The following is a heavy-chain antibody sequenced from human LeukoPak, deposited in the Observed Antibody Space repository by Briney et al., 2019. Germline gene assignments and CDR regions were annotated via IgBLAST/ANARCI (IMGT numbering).Heavy chain of an antibody. CDR2: ISYSGNT. CDR3: ARVLWFGASAVEDYYYMDV. V-gene: IGHV4-59*01. D-gene: IGHD3-10*01. Sequence: SETLSLTCTVSGGSISGYYWSWIRQPPGKGLEWIGYISYSGNTNFDPSLKSRVTISVDTSKNQFSLRLNSVTAADTAVYYCARVLWFGASAVEDYYYMDVWGKGTTVTISS. CDR1: GGSISGYY. J-gene: IGHJ6*03.